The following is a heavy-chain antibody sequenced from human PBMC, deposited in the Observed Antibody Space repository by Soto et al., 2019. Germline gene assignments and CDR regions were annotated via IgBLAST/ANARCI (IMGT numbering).Heavy chain of an antibody. J-gene: IGHJ6*02. Sequence: GLMRLSCAASEFTCSSHAMSRVRKAKGKGLEWVSAISGSGGSTYYADSVKGRFTISRDNSKNTLYLQMNSLRAEDTAVYYCAKRGERYYDILHGMEVWGQGTTVTVSS. D-gene: IGHD3-9*01. CDR2: ISGSGGST. V-gene: IGHV3-23*01. CDR3: AKRGERYYDILHGMEV. CDR1: EFTCSSHA.